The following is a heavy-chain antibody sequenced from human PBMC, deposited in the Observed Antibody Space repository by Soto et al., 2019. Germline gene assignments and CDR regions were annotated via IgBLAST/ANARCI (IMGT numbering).Heavy chain of an antibody. D-gene: IGHD3-10*01. CDR3: ARESYYGSGATVVAY. J-gene: IGHJ4*02. CDR2: IYYSGTT. V-gene: IGHV4-59*01. Sequence: QVQLQESGPGLVRPSETLSLTCTVSGGSISGYYWSWIRQPPGKGLEWIGYIYYSGTTSYNPSLNSQVTMSVDTSKNQFPLKVNSVTAADTAVYYCARESYYGSGATVVAYWGQGTLVTVSS. CDR1: GGSISGYY.